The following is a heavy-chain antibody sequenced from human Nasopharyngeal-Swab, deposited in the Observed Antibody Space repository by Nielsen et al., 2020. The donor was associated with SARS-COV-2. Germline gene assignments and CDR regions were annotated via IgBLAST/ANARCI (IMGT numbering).Heavy chain of an antibody. CDR3: ARERSGGSYYEDY. D-gene: IGHD1-26*01. J-gene: IGHJ4*02. CDR2: IYTSGST. CDR1: GGSISSYY. Sequence: SETLSLTCTVSGGSISSYYWSWIRQPPGKGLEWIGRIYTSGSTNYNPSLKSRVTISVDTSKNQFSLKLSSVTAADTAVYYCARERSGGSYYEDYWGQGTLVTVSS. V-gene: IGHV4-4*08.